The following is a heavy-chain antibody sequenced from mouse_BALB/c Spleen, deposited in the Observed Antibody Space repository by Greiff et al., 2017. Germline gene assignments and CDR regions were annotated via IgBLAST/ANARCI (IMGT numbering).Heavy chain of an antibody. Sequence: VQLKESGPELVKPGASVKISCKASGYSFTGYFMNWVMQSHGKSLEWIGRINPYNGDTFYNQKFKGKATLTVDKSSSTAHMELRSLASEDSAVYYCARTGGSRSFDYWGQGTTLTVSS. CDR1: GYSFTGYF. CDR3: ARTGGSRSFDY. J-gene: IGHJ2*01. D-gene: IGHD1-1*01. V-gene: IGHV1-20*02. CDR2: INPYNGDT.